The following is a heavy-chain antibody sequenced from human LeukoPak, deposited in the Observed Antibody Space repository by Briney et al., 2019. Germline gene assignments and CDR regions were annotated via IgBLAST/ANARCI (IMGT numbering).Heavy chain of an antibody. CDR2: IYYSGST. V-gene: IGHV4-59*08. J-gene: IGHJ6*02. Sequence: SETLSLTCTVSGGSISSYYWSWIRQPPGKGLEWIGYIYYSGSTNYNPSLKSRVTISVDTSKNQFSLKLSSVTAADTAVYYCARHGDYYGSGSHMDVWGQGTTVTVSS. D-gene: IGHD3-10*01. CDR3: ARHGDYYGSGSHMDV. CDR1: GGSISSYY.